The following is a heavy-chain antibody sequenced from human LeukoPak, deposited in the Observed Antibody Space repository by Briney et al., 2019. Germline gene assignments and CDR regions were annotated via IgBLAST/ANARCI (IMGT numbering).Heavy chain of an antibody. V-gene: IGHV3-23*01. CDR2: ISRSGDST. Sequence: QPGGSLRVSCAASGFTFSSYAMSWVRQAPGKGLEWVSTISRSGDSTYFADSVKGRFTISRDNSKNTLYLQLNSLRAEDTAVYYCAKERFGDYADFDYWGQGTLVTVSS. CDR1: GFTFSSYA. CDR3: AKERFGDYADFDY. J-gene: IGHJ4*02. D-gene: IGHD4-17*01.